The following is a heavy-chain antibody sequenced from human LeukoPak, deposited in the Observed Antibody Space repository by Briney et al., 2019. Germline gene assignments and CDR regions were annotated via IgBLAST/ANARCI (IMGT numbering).Heavy chain of an antibody. Sequence: PGGSLRLSCAASGFTFDSFSINWVRQVPGKGLEWVSSISSSSSYIYYADSVKGRFTISRDNAKNSLYLQMNSLRAEDTAVYYCARGEYGSGSYHIDYWGQGTLVTVSS. J-gene: IGHJ4*02. V-gene: IGHV3-21*01. CDR2: ISSSSSYI. D-gene: IGHD3-10*01. CDR1: GFTFDSFS. CDR3: ARGEYGSGSYHIDY.